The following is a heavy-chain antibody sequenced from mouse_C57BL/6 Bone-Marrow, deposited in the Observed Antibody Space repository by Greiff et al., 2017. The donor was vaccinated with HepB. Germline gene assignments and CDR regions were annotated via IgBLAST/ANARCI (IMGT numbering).Heavy chain of an antibody. CDR2: ISSGSSTI. J-gene: IGHJ2*01. CDR1: GFTFSDYG. Sequence: EVQLVESGGGLVKPGGSLKLSCAASGFTFSDYGMYWVRQAPEKGLEWVAYISSGSSTIYYADTVKGRFTISRDNAKNTLFLQMTSLRSEDTAMYYCARYYDYGGGGFDYWGQGTTLTVSS. D-gene: IGHD2-4*01. CDR3: ARYYDYGGGGFDY. V-gene: IGHV5-17*01.